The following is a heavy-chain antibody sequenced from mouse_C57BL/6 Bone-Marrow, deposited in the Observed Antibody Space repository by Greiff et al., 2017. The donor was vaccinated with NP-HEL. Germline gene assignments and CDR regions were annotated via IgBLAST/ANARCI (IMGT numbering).Heavy chain of an antibody. CDR3: AIYYYGSSYSAY. CDR1: GYTFTSYW. V-gene: IGHV1-55*01. D-gene: IGHD1-1*01. CDR2: IYPGSGST. J-gene: IGHJ3*01. Sequence: QVQLQQPGAELVKPGASVKMSCKASGYTFTSYWITWVKQRPGQGLEWIGDIYPGSGSTNYIEKFKSKATLTVDTSSSTAYMQLSSLTSEDSAVYDCAIYYYGSSYSAYWGQGTLVTVSA.